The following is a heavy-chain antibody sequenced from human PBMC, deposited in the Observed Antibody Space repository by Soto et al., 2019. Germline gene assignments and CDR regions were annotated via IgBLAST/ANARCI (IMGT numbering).Heavy chain of an antibody. J-gene: IGHJ6*02. CDR2: INPNSGGT. V-gene: IGHV1-2*02. Sequence: EASVKVSCKASGYMFTGYYMHWVRQAPGQGLEWMGWINPNSGGTNYAQKFQGRVTMTRDTSISTAYMELSRLRSDDTAVYYCARDLPEYYDYVWGSYRPRHYYYYGMDVWGQGTTVTVSS. CDR3: ARDLPEYYDYVWGSYRPRHYYYYGMDV. D-gene: IGHD3-16*02. CDR1: GYMFTGYY.